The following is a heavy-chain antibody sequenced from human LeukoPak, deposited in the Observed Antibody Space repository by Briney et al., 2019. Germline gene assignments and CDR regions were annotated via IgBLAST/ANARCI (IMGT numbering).Heavy chain of an antibody. CDR3: AKQNPRQSSSWYSYYYYYGMDV. J-gene: IGHJ6*02. V-gene: IGHV3-23*01. D-gene: IGHD6-13*01. CDR2: ISGSGGST. CDR1: GFTFSSYA. Sequence: GGSLRHSCAASGFTFSSYAMSWVRQAPGKGLEWVSAISGSGGSTYYADSVKGRFTISRDNSKNTLYLQMNSLRAEDTAVYYCAKQNPRQSSSWYSYYYYYGMDVWGQGTTVTVSS.